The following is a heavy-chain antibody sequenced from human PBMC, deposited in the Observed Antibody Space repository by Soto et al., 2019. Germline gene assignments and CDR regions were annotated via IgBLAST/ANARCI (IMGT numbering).Heavy chain of an antibody. CDR2: FYWDDDK. CDR1: GFSLSTSGVG. J-gene: IGHJ4*02. D-gene: IGHD1-7*01. V-gene: IGHV2-5*02. CDR3: ARAKLLGHVFHN. Sequence: QITLKESGPTLVKPTQTLTLTCTFSGFSLSTSGVGVGWIRQPPGKALEWLALFYWDDDKRYSPSLKSRLTITKDTSKNQVVLTMTNMDPVDTATYYCARAKLLGHVFHNWGQGTLVTVSS.